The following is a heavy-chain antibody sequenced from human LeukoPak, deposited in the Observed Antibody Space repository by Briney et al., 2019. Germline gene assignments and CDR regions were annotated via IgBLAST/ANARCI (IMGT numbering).Heavy chain of an antibody. CDR1: GGFFSGYY. CDR2: INHSGST. CDR3: ARAHYYDSSGYYTVGFRVWFDP. J-gene: IGHJ5*02. Sequence: KPSETLSLTCAVYGGFFSGYYWSWIRQPPGKGLEWIGEINHSGSTNYNPSLKSRVTISVDTSKNQFSLKLSSVTAADTAVYYCARAHYYDSSGYYTVGFRVWFDPWGQGTLVTVSS. V-gene: IGHV4-34*01. D-gene: IGHD3-22*01.